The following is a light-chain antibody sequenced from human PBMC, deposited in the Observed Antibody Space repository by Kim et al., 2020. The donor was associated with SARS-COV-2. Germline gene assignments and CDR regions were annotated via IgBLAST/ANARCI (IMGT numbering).Light chain of an antibody. CDR1: QSVSSSY. CDR2: TAS. V-gene: IGKV3-20*01. Sequence: EIVFTQSPSTLSFSPGERATLSCRASQSVSSSYLAWYQQKPGQAPRLLIYTASSRAPGIPDRFSGRGSGTDFTLTISRLEPEDSAVYFCKQYSPSPPWTYGHGTKVDI. J-gene: IGKJ1*01. CDR3: KQYSPSPPWT.